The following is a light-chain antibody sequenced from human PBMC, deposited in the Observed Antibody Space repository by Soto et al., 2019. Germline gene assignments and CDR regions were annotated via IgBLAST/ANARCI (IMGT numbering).Light chain of an antibody. CDR2: KAS. CDR1: QSISSW. CDR3: QQYNSYWT. J-gene: IGKJ1*01. Sequence: DIQMTQSPSTLSASVGDRVTITCRASQSISSWLAWYQQKPGKAPKLLIYKASSLDSRVPSRFSGSGSGTEFTLTISSLQPDDFATYYCQQYNSYWTFRQGTKVDIK. V-gene: IGKV1-5*03.